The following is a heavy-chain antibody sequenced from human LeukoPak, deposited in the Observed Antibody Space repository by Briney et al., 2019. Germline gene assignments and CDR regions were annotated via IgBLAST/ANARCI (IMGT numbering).Heavy chain of an antibody. Sequence: SETLSLTCTVSGGSISSYYWSWIRQPPGKGLEWIGYIYYSGSTNYNPSLKSRVTISVDTSKNQFSLKLSSVTAADTAVYYCARYYDILTGLDYWGQGTLVTVSS. V-gene: IGHV4-59*01. CDR2: IYYSGST. D-gene: IGHD3-9*01. CDR1: GGSISSYY. CDR3: ARYYDILTGLDY. J-gene: IGHJ4*02.